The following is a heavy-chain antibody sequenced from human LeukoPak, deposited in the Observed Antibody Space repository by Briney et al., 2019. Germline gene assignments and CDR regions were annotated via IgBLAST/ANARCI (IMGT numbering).Heavy chain of an antibody. V-gene: IGHV3-23*01. CDR3: ARDLAYSRLDY. J-gene: IGHJ4*02. D-gene: IGHD5-18*01. Sequence: GGSLRLSCAASGFTFSSYAMSWVRQAPGKGLEWVSAISGSGGSTYYADSVKGRFTVSRDNSKNTLFLQMNSLRVEDTAFYYCARDLAYSRLDYWGQGMLVTVSS. CDR1: GFTFSSYA. CDR2: ISGSGGST.